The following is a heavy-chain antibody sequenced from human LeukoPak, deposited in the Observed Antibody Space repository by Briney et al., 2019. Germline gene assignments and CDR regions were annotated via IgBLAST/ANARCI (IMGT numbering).Heavy chain of an antibody. Sequence: ASVKVSCKASGYTFTGYYMHWVRQAPGQGLEWMGWINPNSGGTNYAQKFQGRVTMTRDTSISTACLELSRLRSDDTAVYYCARVFPYYYDSNVLSHWGQGTLVTVSS. CDR3: ARVFPYYYDSNVLSH. CDR1: GYTFTGYY. J-gene: IGHJ4*02. V-gene: IGHV1-2*02. D-gene: IGHD3-22*01. CDR2: INPNSGGT.